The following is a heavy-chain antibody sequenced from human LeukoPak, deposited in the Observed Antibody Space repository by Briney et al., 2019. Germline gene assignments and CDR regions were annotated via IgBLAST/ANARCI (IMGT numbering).Heavy chain of an antibody. V-gene: IGHV1-24*01. CDR1: GYTLTELS. D-gene: IGHD3-16*01. Sequence: ASVKVSCKVSGYTLTELSMHWVRQAPGKGLEWRGGFDPEDGETIYAQKFQGRVTMTEDTSTDTAYMELSSLRSEDTAVYYCATDGPMITFGGVKPFDYWGQGTLVTVSS. CDR2: FDPEDGET. J-gene: IGHJ4*02. CDR3: ATDGPMITFGGVKPFDY.